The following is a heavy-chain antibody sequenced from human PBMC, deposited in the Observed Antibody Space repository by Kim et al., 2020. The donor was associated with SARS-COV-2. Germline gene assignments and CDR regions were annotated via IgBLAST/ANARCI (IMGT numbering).Heavy chain of an antibody. CDR2: IIPILGIA. D-gene: IGHD6-13*01. CDR1: GGTFSSYA. CDR3: ARDRGSSWSVWFDP. V-gene: IGHV1-69*04. Sequence: SVKVSCKASGGTFSSYAISWVRQAPGQGLEWMGRIIPILGIANYAQKFQGRVTITADKSTSTAYMELSSLRSEDTAVYYCARDRGSSWSVWFDPWGQGTLVTVSS. J-gene: IGHJ5*02.